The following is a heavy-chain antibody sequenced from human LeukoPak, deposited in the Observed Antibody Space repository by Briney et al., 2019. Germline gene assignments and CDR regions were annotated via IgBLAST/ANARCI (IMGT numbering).Heavy chain of an antibody. CDR2: IKQDGSEK. V-gene: IGHV3-7*03. CDR1: GFTFSNFW. J-gene: IGHJ4*02. Sequence: GGSLRLSCAASGFTFSNFWMSWVRQSPGKGLEWVANIKQDGSEKYYVDSVKGRFTISRDNAKNSLYLQMNSLRAEDTAVYYCAKSSTVLHPVRWGQGTLVTVSS. D-gene: IGHD4-17*01. CDR3: AKSSTVLHPVR.